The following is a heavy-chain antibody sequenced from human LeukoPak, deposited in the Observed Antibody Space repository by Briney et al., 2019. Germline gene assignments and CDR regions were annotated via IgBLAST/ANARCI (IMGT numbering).Heavy chain of an antibody. J-gene: IGHJ4*02. Sequence: GGSLRLSCAASGFTFNSYAMTWVRQAPGKGLEWVSHVSGSGGITYYADSVKGRFTIFRDNSKNTLYLQRNSLRAEDTAVYYCAETTAGNSSGRNPGWPVDYWGQGTLVTVSS. V-gene: IGHV3-23*01. CDR2: VSGSGGIT. D-gene: IGHD6-19*01. CDR3: AETTAGNSSGRNPGWPVDY. CDR1: GFTFNSYA.